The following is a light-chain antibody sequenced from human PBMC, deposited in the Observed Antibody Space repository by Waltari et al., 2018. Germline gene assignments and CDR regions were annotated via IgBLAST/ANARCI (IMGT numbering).Light chain of an antibody. CDR3: RLRRILPGT. J-gene: IGKJ1*01. V-gene: IGKV3-11*01. CDR2: YAS. CDR1: QTIINF. Sequence: DIVLTQSPATLSLSPGDRATLSCRASQTIINFLAWYQQNSGQAPRLLIFYASERGTGTPARFRGSGSGTDFTLTVSCRGPEDLAVYDCRLRRILPGTFVPGTNVEI.